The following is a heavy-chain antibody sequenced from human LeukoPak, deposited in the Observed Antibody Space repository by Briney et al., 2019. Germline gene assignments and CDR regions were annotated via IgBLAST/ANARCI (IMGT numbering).Heavy chain of an antibody. Sequence: SETLSLTCAVYGGSFGGYYWSWIRQPPGKGLEWIGEINHSGSTNYNPSLKSRVTISVDTSKNQFSLKLSSVTAADTAVYYCATRTQPRLYYYGSGSHTPWGQGTLVTVSS. V-gene: IGHV4-34*01. J-gene: IGHJ5*02. CDR1: GGSFGGYY. CDR2: INHSGST. CDR3: ATRTQPRLYYYGSGSHTP. D-gene: IGHD3-10*01.